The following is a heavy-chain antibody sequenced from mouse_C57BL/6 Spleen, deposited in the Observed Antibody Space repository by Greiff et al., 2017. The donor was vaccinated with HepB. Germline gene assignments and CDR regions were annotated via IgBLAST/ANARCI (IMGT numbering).Heavy chain of an antibody. D-gene: IGHD2-13*01. CDR2: INPSSGYT. J-gene: IGHJ3*01. CDR1: GYTFTSYW. CDR3: ATTTVRAWFAS. V-gene: IGHV1-7*01. Sequence: QVQLQQSGAELAKPGASVKLSCKASGYTFTSYWMHWVKQRPGQGLEWIGYINPSSGYTKYNQKFKDKATLTADKSSSTAYMQLSSLTYEDSAVYYCATTTVRAWFASWGQGPLVTVSA.